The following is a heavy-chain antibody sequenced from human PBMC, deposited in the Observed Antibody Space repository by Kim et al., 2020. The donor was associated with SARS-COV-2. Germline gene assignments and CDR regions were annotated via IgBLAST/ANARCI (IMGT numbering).Heavy chain of an antibody. CDR3: ARQPIVPPTFDY. V-gene: IGHV3-13*01. D-gene: IGHD3-16*02. Sequence: YYPGSVKGRFTISREKAKNTLYLQMNGLGAGDTAVYYCARQPIVPPTFDYWGQGTLVTVSS. J-gene: IGHJ4*02.